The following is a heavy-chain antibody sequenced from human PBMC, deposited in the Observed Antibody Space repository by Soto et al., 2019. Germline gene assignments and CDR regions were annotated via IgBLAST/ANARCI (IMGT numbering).Heavy chain of an antibody. CDR1: GGSISSSSYY. D-gene: IGHD1-1*01. CDR2: IYYSGST. Sequence: SETLSLTCTVSGGSISSSSYYWGWIRQPPGKGLEWIGSIYYSGSTYYNPSLKSRVTISVDTSKNQFSLKLSSVTAADTAVYYCARTRATPASRNLDYWGQGTLVTVSS. V-gene: IGHV4-39*01. CDR3: ARTRATPASRNLDY. J-gene: IGHJ4*02.